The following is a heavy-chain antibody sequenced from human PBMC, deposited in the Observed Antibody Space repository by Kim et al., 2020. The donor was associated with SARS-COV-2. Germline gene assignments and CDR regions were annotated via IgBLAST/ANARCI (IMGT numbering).Heavy chain of an antibody. J-gene: IGHJ4*02. V-gene: IGHV3-30-3*01. Sequence: GGSLRLSCAASGFTFSSYAMHWVRQAPGKGLEWVAVISYDGSNKYYADSVKGRFTISRDNSKNTLYLQMNSLRAEDTAVYYCARDREMATADFDYWGQGTLVTVSS. CDR1: GFTFSSYA. CDR3: ARDREMATADFDY. CDR2: ISYDGSNK. D-gene: IGHD5-12*01.